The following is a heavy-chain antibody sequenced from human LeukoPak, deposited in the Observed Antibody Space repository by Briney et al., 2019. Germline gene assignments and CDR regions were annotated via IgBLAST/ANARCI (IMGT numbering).Heavy chain of an antibody. CDR1: GGSISSYY. J-gene: IGHJ4*02. V-gene: IGHV4-4*07. CDR2: IYTSGST. Sequence: SETLSLTCTVSGGSISSYYWSWIRQPAGKGLEWIGRIYTSGSTNYNPSLKSRVTMSVDTSKNQFSLKLSSVTAADTAVYYCAREGIRLGELSFRTFDYWGQGTLVTVSS. D-gene: IGHD3-16*02. CDR3: AREGIRLGELSFRTFDY.